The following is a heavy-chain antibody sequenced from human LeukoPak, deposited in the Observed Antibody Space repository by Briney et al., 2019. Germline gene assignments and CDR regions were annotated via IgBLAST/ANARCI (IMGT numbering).Heavy chain of an antibody. V-gene: IGHV3-23*01. CDR2: ISDSSDNT. D-gene: IGHD3-9*01. CDR1: GFTFSNYG. J-gene: IGHJ4*02. Sequence: PGGSLRLSCAASGFTFSNYGMSWVRQAPGKGLEWVSGISDSSDNTYYADSVKGRFTISRDNSKNTLYLQMNSLRAEDTAVYYCAKYFTLRRYFDWFDYWGQGTLVTVSS. CDR3: AKYFTLRRYFDWFDY.